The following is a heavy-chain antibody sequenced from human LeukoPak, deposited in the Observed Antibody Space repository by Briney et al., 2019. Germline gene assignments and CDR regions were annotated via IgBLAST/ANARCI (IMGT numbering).Heavy chain of an antibody. CDR3: ARRIQGMAPYYFDY. J-gene: IGHJ4*02. V-gene: IGHV3-74*01. CDR1: GFTFSSYW. D-gene: IGHD5-24*01. Sequence: VQPGESPRLSCTASGFTFSSYWMHWVRQAPGKGLVWVSRINSDGGSTSYADSVKGRFTISRDNAKNTLYLQMNSLRAEDTAVYYCARRIQGMAPYYFDYWGQGTLVTVSS. CDR2: INSDGGST.